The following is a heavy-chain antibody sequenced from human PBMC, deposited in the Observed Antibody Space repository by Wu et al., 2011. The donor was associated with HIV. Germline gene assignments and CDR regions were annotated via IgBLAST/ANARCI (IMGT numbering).Heavy chain of an antibody. CDR3: ARDDSSGWPEGFDY. D-gene: IGHD6-19*01. V-gene: IGHV1-18*01. J-gene: IGHJ4*02. CDR2: ISPYDGDT. Sequence: QVQLVQSGAEVKSPGASVKVSCKASNYIFTTYAISWVRQAPGQGLEWMGYISPYDGDTHYAQKFQGRVTMTTDTSTSTAYMELRSLRSDDTAVYYCARDDSSGWPEGFDYWGQGNPGHRLL. CDR1: NYIFTTYA.